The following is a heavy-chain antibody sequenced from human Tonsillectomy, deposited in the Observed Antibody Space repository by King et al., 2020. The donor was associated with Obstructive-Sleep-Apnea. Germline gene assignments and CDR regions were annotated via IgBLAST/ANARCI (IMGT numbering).Heavy chain of an antibody. J-gene: IGHJ1*01. D-gene: IGHD2-21*02. V-gene: IGHV5-51*01. CDR1: GYSFTSYW. CDR3: ARRAYCGAVCSRYLHQ. CDR2: IYPGDSDT. Sequence: VQLVESGAEVKKPGESLKISCKGSGYSFTSYWIGWVRQMPGKGLEWMGIIYPGDSDTRYSPSFEGQVTISADKSISTAYPQWSSLKASDTAMYYCARRAYCGAVCSRYLHQCGEGTLVTVSP.